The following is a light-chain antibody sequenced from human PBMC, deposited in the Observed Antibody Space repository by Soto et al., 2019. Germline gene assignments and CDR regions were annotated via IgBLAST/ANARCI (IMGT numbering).Light chain of an antibody. Sequence: EIVLTQSPGTLSLSPGERATLSCRASQSVSSSYLAWYQQKPGQAPRLLIYGASSWATGIPDRFSGSGSGTAFTLTIIRLETEDFAAYYCHQYCSPPLTFGGGTEVVIK. CDR3: HQYCSPPLT. CDR2: GAS. J-gene: IGKJ4*01. V-gene: IGKV3-20*01. CDR1: QSVSSSY.